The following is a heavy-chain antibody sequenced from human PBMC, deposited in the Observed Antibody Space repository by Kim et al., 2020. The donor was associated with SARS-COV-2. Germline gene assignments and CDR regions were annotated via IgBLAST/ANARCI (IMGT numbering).Heavy chain of an antibody. Sequence: TYYTPTLKSRVTISVTTTKNQFSLKLSSVTAADTAVYYCARRIYYDAFDIWGQGTMVTVSS. V-gene: IGHV4-39*01. CDR2: T. D-gene: IGHD3-10*01. J-gene: IGHJ3*02. CDR3: ARRIYYDAFDI.